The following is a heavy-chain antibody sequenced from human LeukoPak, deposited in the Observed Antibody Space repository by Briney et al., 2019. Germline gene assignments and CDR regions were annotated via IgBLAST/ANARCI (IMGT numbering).Heavy chain of an antibody. Sequence: GGSLRLSCAASGFTFSSYSMNWVRQAPGKGLEWVSYISSSSGIIYYAVSVKGRFNISRDNAKNSVYLQMNSLRDEDTAVYSCARDFLGGGTGTTGLAVGAFDIWGQGTMVTVSS. V-gene: IGHV3-48*02. CDR1: GFTFSSYS. CDR2: ISSSSGII. J-gene: IGHJ3*02. CDR3: ARDFLGGGTGTTGLAVGAFDI. D-gene: IGHD1-7*01.